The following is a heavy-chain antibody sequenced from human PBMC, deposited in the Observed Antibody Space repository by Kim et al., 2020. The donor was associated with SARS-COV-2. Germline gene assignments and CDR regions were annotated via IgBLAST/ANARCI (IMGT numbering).Heavy chain of an antibody. V-gene: IGHV3-73*01. J-gene: IGHJ4*02. CDR3: TDLSPVDY. CDR2: NSYAT. Sequence: NSYATAYAASVKGRFTISRDDSKNTAYLQMNSLKTEDTAVYYCTDLSPVDYWGQGTLVTVSS. D-gene: IGHD3-3*01.